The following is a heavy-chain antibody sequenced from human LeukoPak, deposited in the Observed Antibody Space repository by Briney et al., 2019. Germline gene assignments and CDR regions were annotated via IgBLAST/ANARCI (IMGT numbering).Heavy chain of an antibody. CDR2: ISDSGGST. CDR1: GFTFSSYD. J-gene: IGHJ4*02. CDR3: AKERYDSRGYYDY. Sequence: GGSLRLSCAASGFTFSSYDMSWVRQAPGKGLEWVSTISDSGGSTYYADSLKGRFTISRDNYKNTLYLQMNSLRAEDTAVYYCAKERYDSRGYYDYWGQGTLVTVSS. V-gene: IGHV3-23*01. D-gene: IGHD3-22*01.